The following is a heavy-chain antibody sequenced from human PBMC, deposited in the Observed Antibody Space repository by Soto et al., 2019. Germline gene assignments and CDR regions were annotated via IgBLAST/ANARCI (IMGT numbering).Heavy chain of an antibody. J-gene: IGHJ4*02. CDR3: AAPPRY. Sequence: SETLSLTCTVSGGSISSYYWSWIRQPPGKGLEWIGYIYDSGSTNYNPSLKSQVTISVDTSKNQLSLKLTSVTAADTAVYYCAAPPRYWGQGTLVTVSS. V-gene: IGHV4-59*01. D-gene: IGHD6-6*01. CDR2: IYDSGST. CDR1: GGSISSYY.